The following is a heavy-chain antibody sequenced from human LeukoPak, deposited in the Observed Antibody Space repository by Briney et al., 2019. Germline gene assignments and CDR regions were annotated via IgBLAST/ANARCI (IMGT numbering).Heavy chain of an antibody. CDR3: AKRSTREMDFDY. D-gene: IGHD2-2*01. CDR2: IRLDASNK. J-gene: IGHJ4*02. Sequence: GGSLRLSRAASGFTFSSYGMHWVRQAPRRGLEWVSFIRLDASNKYYADSVKGRFTISSDNSNNTLYLEMNILRAEDTAMYYCAKRSTREMDFDYWGQGTLVTVSS. V-gene: IGHV3-30*02. CDR1: GFTFSSYG.